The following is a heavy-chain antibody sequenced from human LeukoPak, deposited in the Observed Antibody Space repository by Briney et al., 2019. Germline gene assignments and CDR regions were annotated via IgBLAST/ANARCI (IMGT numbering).Heavy chain of an antibody. CDR2: ISSSGSTK. D-gene: IGHD5-12*01. CDR3: ARKDYGGYAYYYYGLDV. Sequence: QTGGYLRLSCAASGFTFSSYEMNWVRQAPGQGLEWVSYISSSGSTKYYADSVKGRFTISRDNAKNSLYLQMNSLRAEDTAVYYCARKDYGGYAYYYYGLDVWGKGTTVTVSS. J-gene: IGHJ6*04. CDR1: GFTFSSYE. V-gene: IGHV3-48*03.